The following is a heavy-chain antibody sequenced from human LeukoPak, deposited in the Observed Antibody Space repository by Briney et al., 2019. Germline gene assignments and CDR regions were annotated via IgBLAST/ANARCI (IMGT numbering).Heavy chain of an antibody. CDR3: AKWGYYYDSSGYYYVPYFDY. J-gene: IGHJ4*02. V-gene: IGHV3-23*01. D-gene: IGHD3-22*01. CDR2: ISGSGGST. Sequence: GGSLRLSYAASGFTFSSYAMSWVRQAPGKGLEWVSAISGSGGSTYYADSVKGRFTISRDNSKNTLYLQMNSLRAEDTAVYYCAKWGYYYDSSGYYYVPYFDYWGQGTLVTVSS. CDR1: GFTFSSYA.